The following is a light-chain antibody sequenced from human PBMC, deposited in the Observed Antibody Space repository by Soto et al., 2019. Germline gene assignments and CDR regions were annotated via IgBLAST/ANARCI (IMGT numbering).Light chain of an antibody. V-gene: IGKV1-9*01. J-gene: IGKJ5*01. Sequence: DIQMTQSPSSLSASVGESFTITCRASQVISTSLAWYQVKPGKAPKLLIYAASTLESGVPSRFSATVSGTEFSLTITSLQPEDFATYYCQQLFDSPITFGQGTRLEI. CDR3: QQLFDSPIT. CDR2: AAS. CDR1: QVISTS.